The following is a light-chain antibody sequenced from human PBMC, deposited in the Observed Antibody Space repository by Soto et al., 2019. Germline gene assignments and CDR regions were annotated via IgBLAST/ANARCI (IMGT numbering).Light chain of an antibody. J-gene: IGLJ3*02. V-gene: IGLV1-44*01. CDR1: SSTIGSNP. CDR2: SHD. CDR3: AVWGNKLDGPGV. Sequence: QSVLTQPPSASGPPGQRVTISRSGSSSTIGSNPVDWYQQLPGTAPKLLIYSHDQRPLGVPDRFSASRSGTSASLAISGLQPGDEGIYYCAVWGNKLDGPGVFGGGTKVTVL.